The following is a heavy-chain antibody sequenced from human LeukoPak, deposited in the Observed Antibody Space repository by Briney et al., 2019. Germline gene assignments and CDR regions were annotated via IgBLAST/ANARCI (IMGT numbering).Heavy chain of an antibody. D-gene: IGHD4-17*01. CDR3: ARAPTVTMYFDY. CDR1: GGSVSSGSYY. Sequence: SETLSLTCTVSGGSVSSGSYYWSWMRQPPGKGLEWIGYIYYSGNTDYNTSLKSRVTMSVDTSKNQFSLKLSSVTAAGTAVYYCARAPTVTMYFDYWGQGTLVTVSS. J-gene: IGHJ4*02. CDR2: IYYSGNT. V-gene: IGHV4-61*01.